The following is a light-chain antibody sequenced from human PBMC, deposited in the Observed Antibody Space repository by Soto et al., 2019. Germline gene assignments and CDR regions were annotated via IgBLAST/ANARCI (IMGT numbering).Light chain of an antibody. CDR2: GAS. J-gene: IGKJ4*01. CDR3: QQYGSSPV. V-gene: IGKV3-20*01. CDR1: QSVSSSY. Sequence: EIVLTQSPGTLSLSPGERATLSCRASQSVSSSYLAWYQQKPGQAPRLLIYGASSRATGIPDRFSGSGSGTDFTLTISRLEPEDFAEYYCQQYGSSPVFGGGTKVEIK.